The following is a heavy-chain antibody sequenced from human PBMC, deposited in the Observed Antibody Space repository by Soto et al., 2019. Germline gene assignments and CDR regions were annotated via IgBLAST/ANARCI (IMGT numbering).Heavy chain of an antibody. V-gene: IGHV3-30*18. CDR2: VSYDGGTK. CDR1: GFTLSSHG. CDR3: VKEFGVAGSSYESFFDY. J-gene: IGHJ4*02. Sequence: QVQLVESGGGVVQPGGSLRLSCAASGFTLSSHGMQWVRQAPGKGLVWVAVVSYDGGTKYYADSVKGRFTISRDNSKNTLYLKMNSLRAEDTAVYYCVKEFGVAGSSYESFFDYWGQGTLVTVSS. D-gene: IGHD5-18*01.